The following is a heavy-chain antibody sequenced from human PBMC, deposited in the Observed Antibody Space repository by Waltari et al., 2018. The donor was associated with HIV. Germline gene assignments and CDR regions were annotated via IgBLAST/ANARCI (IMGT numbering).Heavy chain of an antibody. CDR2: SYSGCST. D-gene: IGHD1-7*01. CDR3: ARESGTVGGTTFHYYYGMDV. V-gene: IGHV3-53*01. Sequence: EVQLVESGGGLIQPGGSLRLSCAASGFTVSSNYMSWVRQAPGKGLEWVSVSYSGCSTYYADSVKGRFTSSRDNSKNTLYLQMNSLRAEDTAVYYCARESGTVGGTTFHYYYGMDVWGQGTTVTVSS. J-gene: IGHJ6*02. CDR1: GFTVSSNY.